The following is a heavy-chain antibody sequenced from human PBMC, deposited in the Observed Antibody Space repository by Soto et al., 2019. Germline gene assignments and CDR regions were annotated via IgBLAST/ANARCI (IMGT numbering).Heavy chain of an antibody. V-gene: IGHV4-39*01. D-gene: IGHD3-3*01. J-gene: IGHJ4*02. CDR3: ASPLENYFDY. CDR1: GGSISSNIYY. CDR2: ISNSGSA. Sequence: SETLSLTCTVSGGSISSNIYYWGWIRQPPGKGLEWIGSISNSGSAYYNPSLKSRVTISVDTSKNQFSLKVTSVAAADTAVYYCASPLENYFDYWGQGTLVTVSS.